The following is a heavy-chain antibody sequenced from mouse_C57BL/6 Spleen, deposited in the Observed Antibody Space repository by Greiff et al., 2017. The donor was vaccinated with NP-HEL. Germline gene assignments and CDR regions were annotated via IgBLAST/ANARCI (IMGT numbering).Heavy chain of an antibody. Sequence: VQLQQSGAELAKPGASVKLSCKASGYTFTSYWMHWVKQRPGQGLEWIGYIYPSSGFTKSNQKFKDKATLTADKSSSTAYMQLSSLTYEDAAVYYWASFGGIWGYAWFAYWGQGTLVTVSA. CDR3: ASFGGIWGYAWFAY. V-gene: IGHV1-7*01. D-gene: IGHD2-2*01. CDR2: IYPSSGFT. J-gene: IGHJ3*01. CDR1: GYTFTSYW.